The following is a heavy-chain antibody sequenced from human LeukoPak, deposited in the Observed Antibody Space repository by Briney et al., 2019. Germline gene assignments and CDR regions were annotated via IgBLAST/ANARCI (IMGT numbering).Heavy chain of an antibody. J-gene: IGHJ3*02. D-gene: IGHD4-11*01. Sequence: SETLSLTCTVSGGSISGYYWSWIRQPPGKGLEWIGYIYTSGSTNYNPSLKSRLIISVATSKNQFSLKLRSVTAADTAVYYCARPLYSDYAAFDIWGQGTMVTVSS. CDR2: IYTSGST. CDR1: GGSISGYY. CDR3: ARPLYSDYAAFDI. V-gene: IGHV4-4*09.